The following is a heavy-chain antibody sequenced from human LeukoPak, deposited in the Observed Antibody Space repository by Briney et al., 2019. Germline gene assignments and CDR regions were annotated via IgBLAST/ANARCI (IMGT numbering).Heavy chain of an antibody. CDR3: ARRRGPSSKYCSGGSCYSGWFDP. J-gene: IGHJ5*02. D-gene: IGHD2-15*01. CDR2: INHSGST. CDR1: GGSFSGYY. V-gene: IGHV4-34*01. Sequence: SETLSLTCAVYGGSFSGYYWSWIRQPPGKGLEWIGEINHSGSTNYNPSLKSRVTISVDTSKNRFSLKLSSVTAADTAVYYCARRRGPSSKYCSGGSCYSGWFDPWGQGTLVTVSS.